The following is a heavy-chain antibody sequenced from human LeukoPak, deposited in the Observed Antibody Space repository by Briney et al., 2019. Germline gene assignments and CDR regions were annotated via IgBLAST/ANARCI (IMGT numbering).Heavy chain of an antibody. J-gene: IGHJ5*02. CDR3: ARTHYYDSSGDNWFDP. Sequence: ASVKVSCKASGYTFTGYYMHWVRQAPGQGLEWMGWINPNSGGTTYAQKFQGRVTMTRNTSITTAYMELSSLRSEDTAVYYCARTHYYDSSGDNWFDPWGQGTLVTVSS. CDR1: GYTFTGYY. CDR2: INPNSGGT. D-gene: IGHD3-22*01. V-gene: IGHV1-2*02.